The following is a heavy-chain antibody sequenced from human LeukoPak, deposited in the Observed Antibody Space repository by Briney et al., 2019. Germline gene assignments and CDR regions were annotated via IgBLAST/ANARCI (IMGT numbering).Heavy chain of an antibody. J-gene: IGHJ3*02. Sequence: PGRSLRLSCAASGFTFSSYGMHWVRQAPGKGLEWVAVISYDGSNKYYADSVKGRFTISRDNSKNTLYLQMNSLRSEDTAVYYCARVGEQWLVRYDAFDIWGQGTMVTVSS. CDR2: ISYDGSNK. CDR1: GFTFSSYG. D-gene: IGHD6-19*01. CDR3: ARVGEQWLVRYDAFDI. V-gene: IGHV3-30*03.